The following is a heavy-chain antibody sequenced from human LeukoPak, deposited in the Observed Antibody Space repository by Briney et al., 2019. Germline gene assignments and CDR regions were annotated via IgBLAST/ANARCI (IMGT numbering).Heavy chain of an antibody. CDR3: AGSIAAAGTPYDY. Sequence: SETLSLTCTVSGGSVSSGSYYWSWIRQPPGKGLGWIGYIYYSGSTNYNPSLKSRVTISVDTSKNQFSLKLSSVTAADTAVYYCAGSIAAAGTPYDYWGQGTLVTVSS. V-gene: IGHV4-61*01. CDR1: GGSVSSGSYY. J-gene: IGHJ4*02. CDR2: IYYSGST. D-gene: IGHD6-13*01.